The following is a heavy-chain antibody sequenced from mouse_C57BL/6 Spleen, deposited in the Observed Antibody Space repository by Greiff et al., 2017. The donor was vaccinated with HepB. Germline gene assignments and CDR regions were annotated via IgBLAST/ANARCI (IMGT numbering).Heavy chain of an antibody. Sequence: EVHLVESGGGLVKPGGSLKLSCAASGFTFSDYGMHWVRQAPEKGLEWVAYISSGSSTIYYADTVKGRFTISRDNAKNTLFMQMTSLRSEDTAMYYCARPWDYDYGFAYWGQGTLVTVSA. CDR2: ISSGSSTI. J-gene: IGHJ3*01. CDR1: GFTFSDYG. V-gene: IGHV5-17*01. D-gene: IGHD2-4*01. CDR3: ARPWDYDYGFAY.